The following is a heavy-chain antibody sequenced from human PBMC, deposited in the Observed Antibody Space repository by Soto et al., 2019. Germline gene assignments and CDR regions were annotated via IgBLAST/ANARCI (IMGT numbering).Heavy chain of an antibody. D-gene: IGHD3-10*01. V-gene: IGHV4-59*08. CDR2: IYYSGST. CDR3: ARHRGIKYYFDY. CDR1: GFTFSSYA. J-gene: IGHJ4*02. Sequence: GSLRLSCAVSGFTFSSYAMSWIRQPPGKGLEWIGYIYYSGSTNYNPSLKSRVTISVDTSKNQFSLKLSSVTAADTAVDYCARHRGIKYYFDYWGQGTLVTVSS.